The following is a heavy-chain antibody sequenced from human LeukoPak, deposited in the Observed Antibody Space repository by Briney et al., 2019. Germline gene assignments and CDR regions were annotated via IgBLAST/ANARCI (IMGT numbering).Heavy chain of an antibody. Sequence: PSETLSLTCTVSGGSISSYYWSWIRQPPGKGLEWIGYIYYSGGTNYNPSLKSRVTISVDTSKNQFSLKLSSVTAADTAVYYCARGPWGGDGYNYYWGQGTLVTVSS. D-gene: IGHD5-24*01. CDR2: IYYSGGT. V-gene: IGHV4-59*01. CDR1: GGSISSYY. J-gene: IGHJ4*02. CDR3: ARGPWGGDGYNYY.